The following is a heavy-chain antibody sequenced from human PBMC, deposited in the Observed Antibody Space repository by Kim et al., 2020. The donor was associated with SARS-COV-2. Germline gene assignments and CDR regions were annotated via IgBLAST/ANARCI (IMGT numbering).Heavy chain of an antibody. J-gene: IGHJ4*02. V-gene: IGHV3-53*01. CDR3: AREAFYYFDA. CDR2: GDT. Sequence: GDTHSAYSVKGRFVISRDNSKNLVYLKMNSLRAEDTGMYYGAREAFYYFDAWGQGTLVSVSS. D-gene: IGHD3-3*02.